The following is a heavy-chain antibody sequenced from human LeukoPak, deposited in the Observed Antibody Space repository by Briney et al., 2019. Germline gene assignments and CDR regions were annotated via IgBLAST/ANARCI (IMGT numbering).Heavy chain of an antibody. CDR2: IYYSGST. Sequence: PSETLSLTCTVSGGSINTNYYIWGWIRQPPGQGLEWIGYIYYSGSTNYNPSLKSRVTISVDTSKNQFSLKLSSVTAADTAVYYCVSGSIVGASPVDYWGQGTLVTVSS. CDR3: VSGSIVGASPVDY. J-gene: IGHJ4*02. D-gene: IGHD1-26*01. V-gene: IGHV4-61*05. CDR1: GGSINTNYYI.